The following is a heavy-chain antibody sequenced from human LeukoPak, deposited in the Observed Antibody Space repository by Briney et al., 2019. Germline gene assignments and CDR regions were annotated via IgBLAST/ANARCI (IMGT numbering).Heavy chain of an antibody. Sequence: APVKVSCKASGYTFTSYDINWVRQATGQGLEWMGWMNPNSGNTGYAQKFQGRVTMTRNTSISTAYMELSSLRSEDTAVYYCARSARGRAREYYFDYWGQGTLVTVSS. J-gene: IGHJ4*02. CDR1: GYTFTSYD. CDR3: ARSARGRAREYYFDY. D-gene: IGHD2/OR15-2a*01. V-gene: IGHV1-8*01. CDR2: MNPNSGNT.